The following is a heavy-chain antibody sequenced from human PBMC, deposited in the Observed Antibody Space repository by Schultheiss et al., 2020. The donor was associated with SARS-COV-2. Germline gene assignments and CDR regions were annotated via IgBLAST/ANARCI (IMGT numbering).Heavy chain of an antibody. V-gene: IGHV1-69*13. CDR2: IIPIFGTA. CDR1: GGTFSSYA. D-gene: IGHD4-11*01. J-gene: IGHJ6*02. CDR3: ARDAGDYRSYYYYGMDV. Sequence: SVKVSCKASGGTFSSYAISWVRQAPGQGLEWMGGIIPIFGTANYAQKFQGRVTITADESTSTAYMELSSLRSEDTAVYYCARDAGDYRSYYYYGMDVWGQGTTVTVSS.